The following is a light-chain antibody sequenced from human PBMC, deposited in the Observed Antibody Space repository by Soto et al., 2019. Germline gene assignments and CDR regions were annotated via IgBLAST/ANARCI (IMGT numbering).Light chain of an antibody. V-gene: IGKV3-11*01. CDR3: KKRLNWPPG. J-gene: IGKJ1*01. Sequence: EVVMTQSPATLSVSPGEGVTLSCRASQGIGDTLAWYQHKPGQTHRLLIYDDSNRATGVQARFSGSRSGTDFTLTISDLEPADFGLYYCKKRLNWPPGFGHGTKVDIK. CDR1: QGIGDT. CDR2: DDS.